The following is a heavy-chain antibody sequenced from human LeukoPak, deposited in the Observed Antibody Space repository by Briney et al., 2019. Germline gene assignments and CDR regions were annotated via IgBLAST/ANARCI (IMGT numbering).Heavy chain of an antibody. J-gene: IGHJ5*02. CDR1: GYSFINHY. Sequence: GASVKISCKASGYSFINHYMHWVRQAPGQGLEWLGLISPSGDRTWYAQKFQGKFTMTRDMSTSTDYMELSSLRSEDTAVFYCARDNSVGDYAGWFDRWGQGLLVTVSS. CDR3: ARDNSVGDYAGWFDR. CDR2: ISPSGDRT. D-gene: IGHD1-26*01. V-gene: IGHV1-46*01.